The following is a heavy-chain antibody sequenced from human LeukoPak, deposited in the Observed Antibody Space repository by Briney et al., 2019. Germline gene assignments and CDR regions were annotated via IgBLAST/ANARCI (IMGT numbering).Heavy chain of an antibody. CDR1: GFTFSSYA. Sequence: GGSLRLSCAASGFTFSSYAMHWVRRAPGKGLEWVAVISYDGSNKYYADSVKGRFTISRDNSKNTLYLQMNSLRAEDTAVYYCASLDEYSSSWYLDYWGQGTLVTVSS. CDR3: ASLDEYSSSWYLDY. V-gene: IGHV3-30*04. D-gene: IGHD6-13*01. J-gene: IGHJ4*02. CDR2: ISYDGSNK.